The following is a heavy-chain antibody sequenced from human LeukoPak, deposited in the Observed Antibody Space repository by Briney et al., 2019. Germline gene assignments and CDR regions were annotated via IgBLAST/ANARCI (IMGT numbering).Heavy chain of an antibody. D-gene: IGHD5-18*01. CDR1: GYMFAGYY. J-gene: IGHJ4*02. V-gene: IGHV1-2*02. CDR2: INSNSGDT. Sequence: ASVKVSCKASGYMFAGYYVHWVRQAPGQGLEWMGWINSNSGDTNYAQKFQGRVTMTRDRSISTAYMELSSLRSEDTAVYYCATAGYSYGKRDFDYWGQGTLVTVSS. CDR3: ATAGYSYGKRDFDY.